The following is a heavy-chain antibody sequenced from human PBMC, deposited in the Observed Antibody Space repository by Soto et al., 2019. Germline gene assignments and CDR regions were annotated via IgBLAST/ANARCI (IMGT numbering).Heavy chain of an antibody. D-gene: IGHD3-16*02. V-gene: IGHV4-39*01. CDR3: ARAKPTYYDYVWGSYRHTQPLDY. CDR1: GGSISSSSYY. Sequence: PSETLSLTCTVSGGSISSSSYYWGWIRQPPGKGLEWIGSIYYSGSTYYNPSLKSRVTISVDTSKNQFSLKLSSVTAADTAVYYCARAKPTYYDYVWGSYRHTQPLDYWGQGTLVTVSS. CDR2: IYYSGST. J-gene: IGHJ4*02.